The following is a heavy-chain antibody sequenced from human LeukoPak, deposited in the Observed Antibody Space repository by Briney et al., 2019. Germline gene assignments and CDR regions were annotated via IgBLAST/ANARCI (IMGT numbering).Heavy chain of an antibody. CDR2: ISYDGSNK. CDR3: ARYNSAYSSPP. V-gene: IGHV3-30-3*01. J-gene: IGHJ5*02. Sequence: GGSLRLSCAASGFTFSTAWMNWVRQAPGKGLEWVAVISYDGSNKYYADSVKGRFTISRDNSKNTLYLQMNSLRAEDTAVYYCARYNSAYSSPPWGQGTLVTVSS. D-gene: IGHD3-22*01. CDR1: GFTFSTAW.